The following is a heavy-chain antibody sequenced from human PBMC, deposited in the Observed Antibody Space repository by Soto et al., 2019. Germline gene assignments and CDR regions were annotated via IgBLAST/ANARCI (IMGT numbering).Heavy chain of an antibody. CDR2: IIPIFGTA. CDR1: GGTFSSYA. Sequence: VASVKVSCKASGGTFSSYAISWVRQAPGQGLEWMGGIIPIFGTANYAQKFQGRVTITADESTSTAYMELSSLRSEDTAVYYCARSCSSTSCYQYQHAFDIWGQGTMVTVSS. CDR3: ARSCSSTSCYQYQHAFDI. V-gene: IGHV1-69*13. J-gene: IGHJ3*02. D-gene: IGHD2-2*01.